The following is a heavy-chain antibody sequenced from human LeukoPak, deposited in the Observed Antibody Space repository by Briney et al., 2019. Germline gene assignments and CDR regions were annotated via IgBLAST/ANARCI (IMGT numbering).Heavy chain of an antibody. CDR3: ARHGVGATPDYYYMDV. V-gene: IGHV4-39*01. J-gene: IGHJ6*03. CDR1: GGSISSSSYS. D-gene: IGHD1-26*01. CDR2: IYYSGST. Sequence: SETLSLTCTVSGGSISSSSYSWGWIRQPPGEGLEWIGSIYYSGSTYYNPSLKSRVTISVDTSKNQFSLKLSSVTAADTAVHYCARHGVGATPDYYYMDVWGKGTTVTVSS.